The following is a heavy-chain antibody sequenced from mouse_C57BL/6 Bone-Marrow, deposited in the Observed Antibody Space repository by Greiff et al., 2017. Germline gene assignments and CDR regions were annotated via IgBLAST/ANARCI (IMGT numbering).Heavy chain of an antibody. J-gene: IGHJ2*01. CDR3: ARRRLRTGSYFDY. D-gene: IGHD1-1*01. Sequence: QVQLKESGAELVRPGTSVKVSCKASGYAFTNYLIEWVKQRPGQGLEWIGVINPGSGGTNYNEKFKGKATLTADKSSSTAYMQRSSLTSEDSAVYFCARRRLRTGSYFDYWGQGTTLTVSS. CDR2: INPGSGGT. V-gene: IGHV1-54*01. CDR1: GYAFTNYL.